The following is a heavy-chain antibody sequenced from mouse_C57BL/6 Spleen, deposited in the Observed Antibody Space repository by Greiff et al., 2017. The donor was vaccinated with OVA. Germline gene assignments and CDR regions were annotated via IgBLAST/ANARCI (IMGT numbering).Heavy chain of an antibody. D-gene: IGHD2-5*01. V-gene: IGHV14-2*01. CDR2: IDPEDGET. J-gene: IGHJ2*01. CDR1: GFNIKDYY. CDR3: ARTPYSNYGYFDY. Sequence: VQLKESGAELVKPGASVKLSCTASGFNIKDYYMHLVKQRTEQGLEWIGRIDPEDGETKYAPKFQGKATITADTSSNTAYLQLSSLTSEDTAVYYCARTPYSNYGYFDYWGQGTTLTVSS.